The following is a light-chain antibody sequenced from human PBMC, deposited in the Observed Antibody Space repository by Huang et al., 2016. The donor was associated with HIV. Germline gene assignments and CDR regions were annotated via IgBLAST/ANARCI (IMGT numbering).Light chain of an antibody. Sequence: DVVMTQSPLSLPVTLGQPASISCRSSQSLVHSDGNTDLNWFPQRPGQSPRRLIYKVSNRDSGVPDRYSGSGSGTDFTLKISRVEAEDVGVYYCMQGTHWPLTFGGGTKVEIK. V-gene: IGKV2-30*02. CDR3: MQGTHWPLT. CDR2: KVS. CDR1: QSLVHSDGNTD. J-gene: IGKJ4*01.